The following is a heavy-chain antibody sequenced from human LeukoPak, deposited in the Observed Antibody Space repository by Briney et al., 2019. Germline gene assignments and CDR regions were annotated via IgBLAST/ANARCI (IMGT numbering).Heavy chain of an antibody. V-gene: IGHV1-18*01. Sequence: ASVKVSCKASGYTFTSYGISWVRQAPGQGLEWMGWISAYNGNTNYAQKLQGRVTMTTDTSTSTAYMELRSLRSDDTAVYYCARDFSYGSGWTIYYYYGMDVWGQGTTVTVSS. D-gene: IGHD6-19*01. J-gene: IGHJ6*02. CDR2: ISAYNGNT. CDR3: ARDFSYGSGWTIYYYYGMDV. CDR1: GYTFTSYG.